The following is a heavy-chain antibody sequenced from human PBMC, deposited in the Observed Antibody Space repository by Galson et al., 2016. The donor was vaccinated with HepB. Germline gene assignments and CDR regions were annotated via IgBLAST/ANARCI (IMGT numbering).Heavy chain of an antibody. CDR2: FDPEDGET. Sequence: SVKVSCKVSGYTLTDLSMHWVRQAPGKGLEWMGGFDPEDGETIYAQKFQGRFTMIADTSTDTAYMDLSSLKSEDTAVYYCATGRLVLPWFRDFPTDDVKTVPDAFDIWGQGTMVTVSS. J-gene: IGHJ3*02. D-gene: IGHD3-10*01. CDR3: ATGRLVLPWFRDFPTDDVKTVPDAFDI. V-gene: IGHV1-24*01. CDR1: GYTLTDLS.